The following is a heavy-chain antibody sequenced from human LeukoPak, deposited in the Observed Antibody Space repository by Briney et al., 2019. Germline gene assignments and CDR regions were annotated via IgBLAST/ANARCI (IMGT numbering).Heavy chain of an antibody. D-gene: IGHD6-6*01. Sequence: ASVKVSCKASGGTFSSYAISWVRQAPGQGLEWMGRIIPILGIANYAQKCQGRVTITADKSTSTAYMELSSLRSEDTAVYYCASHSSSSVLYYYYGMDVWGQGTTVTVSS. CDR2: IIPILGIA. V-gene: IGHV1-69*04. CDR3: ASHSSSSVLYYYYGMDV. CDR1: GGTFSSYA. J-gene: IGHJ6*02.